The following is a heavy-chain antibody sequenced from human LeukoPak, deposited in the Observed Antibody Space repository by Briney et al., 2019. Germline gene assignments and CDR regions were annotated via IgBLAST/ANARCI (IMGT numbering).Heavy chain of an antibody. J-gene: IGHJ4*02. CDR2: MNPNSGNT. CDR3: ARDLGNSSGWY. Sequence: GASVKVSCKASGYTFTSYDINWVRQATGQGLEWMGWMNPNSGNTGYAQKLQGRVTMTTDTSTSTAYMELRSLRSDDTAVYYCARDLGNSSGWYWGQGTLVTVSS. D-gene: IGHD6-19*01. CDR1: GYTFTSYD. V-gene: IGHV1-8*01.